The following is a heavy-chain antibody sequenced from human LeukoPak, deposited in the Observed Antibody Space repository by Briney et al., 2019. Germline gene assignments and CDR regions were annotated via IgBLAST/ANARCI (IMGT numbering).Heavy chain of an antibody. D-gene: IGHD6-13*01. V-gene: IGHV4-4*02. CDR3: ARRGISQGYYMDV. CDR1: GGSISTNTW. J-gene: IGHJ6*03. CDR2: IFHSGST. Sequence: SGTLSLTCTVSGGSISTNTWWSWVRQPPGKGLEWTGEIFHSGSTNYNPSLKSRVTISVDTSKNQFFLKLSSVTAADTAVYYCARRGISQGYYMDVWGKGTTVTISS.